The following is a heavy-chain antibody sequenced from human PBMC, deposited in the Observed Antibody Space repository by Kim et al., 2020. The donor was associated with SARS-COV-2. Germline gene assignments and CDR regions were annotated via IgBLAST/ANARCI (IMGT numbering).Heavy chain of an antibody. D-gene: IGHD3-3*01. V-gene: IGHV3-30*04. CDR2: ISYDGSNK. Sequence: GGSLRLSCVASGFTFSSYAMHWVRQAPGKGLEWVAVISYDGSNKYYADSVKGRFTISRDNSKNTLYLQMNSLRAEDTAVYYCAKPRAITIFGVVIISHYYYYYGMDVWGQGTTVTVSS. CDR3: AKPRAITIFGVVIISHYYYYYGMDV. J-gene: IGHJ6*02. CDR1: GFTFSSYA.